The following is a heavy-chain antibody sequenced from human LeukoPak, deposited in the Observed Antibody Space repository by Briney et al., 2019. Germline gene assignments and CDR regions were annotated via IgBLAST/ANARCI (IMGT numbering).Heavy chain of an antibody. J-gene: IGHJ6*03. CDR1: GFSFSDYY. CDR2: IYFIGIT. V-gene: IGHV4-39*07. D-gene: IGHD3-16*01. Sequence: PGGSLRLSCAASGFSFSDYYMSWIRQPPGKGLEWIGSIYFIGITYYNPSLKSRITISVDTSKNQLSLKLNSVIAADTAVYYCARVKKGDYMDVWGKGTTVTVSS. CDR3: ARVKKGDYMDV.